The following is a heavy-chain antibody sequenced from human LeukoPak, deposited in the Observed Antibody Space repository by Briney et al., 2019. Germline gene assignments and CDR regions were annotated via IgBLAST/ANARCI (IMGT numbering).Heavy chain of an antibody. CDR3: ARGRKERGPRNLYFYYYMDV. CDR1: GYTFTGYY. D-gene: IGHD1-1*01. Sequence: ASVKVSCKASGYTFTGYYMHWVRQAPGQGLEWMGWINPNSGGTNYAQKFQGRVTMTRDTSISTAYMELSRLRSDDTAVYYCARGRKERGPRNLYFYYYMDVWGKGTTVTVSS. J-gene: IGHJ6*03. V-gene: IGHV1-2*02. CDR2: INPNSGGT.